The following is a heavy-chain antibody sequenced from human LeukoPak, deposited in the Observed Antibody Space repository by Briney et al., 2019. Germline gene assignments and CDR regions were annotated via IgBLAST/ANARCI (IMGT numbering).Heavy chain of an antibody. CDR3: ARDSSGSFDY. CDR2: ISSSSSYI. Sequence: GGSLRLSCAASGFTFSSYSVNWVRQAPGKGLEWVSSISSSSSYIYYADSVKGRFTISRDNAKNSLYLQMNGLRAEDTAVYYCARDSSGSFDYWGQGTLVTVSS. V-gene: IGHV3-21*01. CDR1: GFTFSSYS. D-gene: IGHD1-26*01. J-gene: IGHJ4*02.